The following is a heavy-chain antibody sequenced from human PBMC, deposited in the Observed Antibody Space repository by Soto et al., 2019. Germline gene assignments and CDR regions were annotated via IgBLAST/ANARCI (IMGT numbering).Heavy chain of an antibody. D-gene: IGHD3-10*01. Sequence: VQLLESGGGLVQPGGSLRLSCAASGFTFSSYAMSWVRQAPGKGLEWMGWISAYNGNTNYAQKLQGRVTMTTDTSTSTAYMELRSLRSDDTAVYYCARDPTLIWFGEAPNWFDPWGQGTLVTVSS. V-gene: IGHV1-18*01. J-gene: IGHJ5*02. CDR3: ARDPTLIWFGEAPNWFDP. CDR1: GFTFSSYA. CDR2: ISAYNGNT.